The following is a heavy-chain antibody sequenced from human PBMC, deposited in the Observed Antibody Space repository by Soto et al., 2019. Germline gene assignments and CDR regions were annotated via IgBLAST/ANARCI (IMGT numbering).Heavy chain of an antibody. D-gene: IGHD3-22*01. CDR3: ARQFFYYYDSSGYPQTLYYYYGMDV. CDR1: GGSISSSSYY. V-gene: IGHV4-39*01. CDR2: IYYSGST. J-gene: IGHJ6*02. Sequence: SATVSLTCTVSGGSISSSSYYGGWIRQPPGKGLEWIGSIYYSGSTYYNPSLKSRVTISVDTSKNQFSLKLSSVTAADTAVYYCARQFFYYYDSSGYPQTLYYYYGMDVWGQGTTVTVSS.